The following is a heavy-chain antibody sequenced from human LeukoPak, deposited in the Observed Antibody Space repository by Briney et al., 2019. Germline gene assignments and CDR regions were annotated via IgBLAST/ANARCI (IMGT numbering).Heavy chain of an antibody. J-gene: IGHJ4*02. CDR1: GFTFSSYS. CDR3: AKENLAVYYCDSRVFDY. V-gene: IGHV3-30*18. Sequence: GGSLRLSCAASGFTFSSYSMNWVRQAPGKGLKWVAVISYDGSNKYYADSVKGRFTISRDSSKNTLYLQMNSLRAEDTAVYYCAKENLAVYYCDSRVFDYWGQGTLVTVSS. CDR2: ISYDGSNK. D-gene: IGHD3-22*01.